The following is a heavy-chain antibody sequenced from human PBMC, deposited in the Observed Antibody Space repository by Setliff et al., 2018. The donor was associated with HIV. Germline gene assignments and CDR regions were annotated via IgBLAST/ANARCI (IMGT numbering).Heavy chain of an antibody. V-gene: IGHV4-61*09. J-gene: IGHJ4*02. CDR1: GGSISSGSYY. CDR2: IHTSGST. CDR3: ATGSGWPLLGY. D-gene: IGHD6-19*01. Sequence: SETLSLTCTVSGGSISSGSYYWSWIRQPAGKGLEWIGHIHTSGSTNYNPSLKSRVIISVDTSNNQFSLNLTSVTAADTAVYYCATGSGWPLLGYWGQGTLVTVSS.